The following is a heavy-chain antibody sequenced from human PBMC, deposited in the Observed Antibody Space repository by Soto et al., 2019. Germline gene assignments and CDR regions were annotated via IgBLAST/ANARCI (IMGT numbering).Heavy chain of an antibody. CDR2: IIPIFGTA. CDR3: ARPSRDSSSSEYFDY. CDR1: GGTFSSYA. V-gene: IGHV1-69*13. Sequence: RASVKVSCKASGGTFSSYAISWVRQAPGQGLEWMGGIIPIFGTANYAQKFQGRVTITADESTSTAYMELSSLRSEDTAVYYCARPSRDSSSSEYFDYWGQGTLVTVSS. D-gene: IGHD6-6*01. J-gene: IGHJ4*02.